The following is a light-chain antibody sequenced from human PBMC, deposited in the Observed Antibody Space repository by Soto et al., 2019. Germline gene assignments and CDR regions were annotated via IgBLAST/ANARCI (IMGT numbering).Light chain of an antibody. CDR2: AAS. Sequence: DIQMTQSPSSLSASVGDRVTITCRASQSISSYLNWYQQKPGKAPNLLIYAASSLRSGVPTRFSGSGSGTDFTLTISSLQPEDFATYDCQQNYSNLWTFGQGTKVEIK. CDR3: QQNYSNLWT. V-gene: IGKV1-39*01. J-gene: IGKJ1*01. CDR1: QSISSY.